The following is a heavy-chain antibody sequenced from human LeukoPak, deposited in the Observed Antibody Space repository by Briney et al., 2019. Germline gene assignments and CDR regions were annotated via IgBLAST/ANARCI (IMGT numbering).Heavy chain of an antibody. V-gene: IGHV4-39*01. CDR1: GGSISSSSYY. D-gene: IGHD2-15*01. CDR3: ARSSGYCSGGSCYR. Sequence: SETLSLTCTVSGGSISSSSYYWGWIRQPPGKGLEWIGSIYYSASTYYNPSLKSRVTISVDTSKNQFSLKLSSVTAADTAVYYCARSSGYCSGGSCYRWGQGTLVTVSS. J-gene: IGHJ5*02. CDR2: IYYSAST.